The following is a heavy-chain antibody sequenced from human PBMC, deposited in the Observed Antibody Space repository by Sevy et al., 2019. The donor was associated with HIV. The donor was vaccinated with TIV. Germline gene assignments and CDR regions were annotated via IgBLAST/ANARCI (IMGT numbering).Heavy chain of an antibody. CDR3: VSLFLSYRSGWSYFDY. J-gene: IGHJ4*02. CDR1: GFTVNDKY. D-gene: IGHD6-19*01. V-gene: IGHV3-66*02. CDR2: IFSSGST. Sequence: GESLKISCAISGFTVNDKYIIWVRQAPGKGLEWVSVIFSSGSTYYADSAKGRFTISRDNSKNTVDLQMNSVRAEDTAVYYCVSLFLSYRSGWSYFDYWGQGTLVNVSS.